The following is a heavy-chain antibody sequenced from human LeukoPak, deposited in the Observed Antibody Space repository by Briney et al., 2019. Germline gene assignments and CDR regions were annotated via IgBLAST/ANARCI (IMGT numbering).Heavy chain of an antibody. J-gene: IGHJ4*02. CDR3: AKDAGAVAGASQFDY. V-gene: IGHV3-33*06. Sequence: PGRSLRLSCAASGFTFSSYGMHWVRQAPGKGLEWVAVIWYDGSNKYYADSVKGRFTISRDNSKNTLYLQMNSLRAEDTAVYYCAKDAGAVAGASQFDYWGQGTLVTVSS. D-gene: IGHD6-19*01. CDR2: IWYDGSNK. CDR1: GFTFSSYG.